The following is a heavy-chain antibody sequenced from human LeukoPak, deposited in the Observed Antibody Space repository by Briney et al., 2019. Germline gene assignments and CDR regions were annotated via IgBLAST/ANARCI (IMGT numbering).Heavy chain of an antibody. CDR1: GGSISSYY. V-gene: IGHV4-59*01. CDR3: ARAEWEQLRWGIDY. CDR2: IYYSGST. J-gene: IGHJ4*02. Sequence: SETLSLTCTVSGGSISSYYWSWIRQPPGKGLEWIGYIYYSGSTNYNPSLKSRVTISVDTSKNQFSLKLSSVTAADTAVYYCARAEWEQLRWGIDYWGQGSLVTVSS. D-gene: IGHD1-26*01.